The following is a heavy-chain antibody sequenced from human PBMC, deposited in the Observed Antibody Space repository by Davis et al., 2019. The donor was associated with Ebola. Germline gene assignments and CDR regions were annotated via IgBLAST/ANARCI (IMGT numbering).Heavy chain of an antibody. CDR2: IHYSGST. CDR1: GGSFSGYY. V-gene: IGHV4-34*01. D-gene: IGHD6-13*01. J-gene: IGHJ6*02. Sequence: MPSETLSLTCAVYGGSFSGYYWSWIRQPPGQGLEWIGLIHYSGSTYYNPSLKSRVTISVDTSKNQFSLKLSSVTAADTAMYYCARSRAAAGFVVSPHYYYYGMDVWGQGTTVTVSS. CDR3: ARSRAAAGFVVSPHYYYYGMDV.